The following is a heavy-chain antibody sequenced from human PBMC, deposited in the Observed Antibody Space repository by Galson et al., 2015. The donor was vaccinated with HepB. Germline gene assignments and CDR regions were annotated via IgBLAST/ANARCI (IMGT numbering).Heavy chain of an antibody. J-gene: IGHJ2*01. CDR1: GGSISSYY. V-gene: IGHV4-59*01. CDR3: ARGYYYDSSGYWYFDL. D-gene: IGHD3-22*01. Sequence: ETLSLTCTVSGGSISSYYWSWIRQPPGKGLEWIGYIYYSGSTNYNPSLKSRVTISVDTSKNQFSLTLSSVTAADTAEYYCARGYYYDSSGYWYFDLWGRGTLVTVSS. CDR2: IYYSGST.